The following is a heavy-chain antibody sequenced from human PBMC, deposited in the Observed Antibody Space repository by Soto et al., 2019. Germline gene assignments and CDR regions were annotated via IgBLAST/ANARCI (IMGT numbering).Heavy chain of an antibody. J-gene: IGHJ6*03. CDR2: SYPGDSDT. CDR3: ARHSGSYYYYYMDV. Sequence: GEALKISWKGSGYSFTSYWIGWGRQMPGKGLEWMGISYPGDSDTRYSPSFQGQVTISADKSINTAYLQWSTLKASDSAFYYSARHSGSYYYYYMDVWGKGTTVTVSS. V-gene: IGHV5-51*01. D-gene: IGHD1-26*01. CDR1: GYSFTSYW.